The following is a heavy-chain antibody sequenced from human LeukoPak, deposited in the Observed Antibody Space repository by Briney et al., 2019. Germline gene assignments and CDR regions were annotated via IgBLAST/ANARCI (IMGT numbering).Heavy chain of an antibody. Sequence: ASVKVSCKVSGYTLTELSMRWVRQAPGKGLEWRGGFDPEDGETIYAQKFQGRVTMTEDTSTDTAYMELSSLRSEDTAVYYCATGPEVVVITDLYYFDYWGQGALVTVSS. V-gene: IGHV1-24*01. J-gene: IGHJ4*02. CDR1: GYTLTELS. D-gene: IGHD3-22*01. CDR2: FDPEDGET. CDR3: ATGPEVVVITDLYYFDY.